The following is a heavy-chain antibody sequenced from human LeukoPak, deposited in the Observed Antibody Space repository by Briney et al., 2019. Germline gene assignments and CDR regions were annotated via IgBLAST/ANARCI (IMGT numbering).Heavy chain of an antibody. CDR1: GGTFSSYA. CDR2: IIPIFGTA. J-gene: IGHJ1*01. CDR3: ARGYYDILTGYYKSYFQH. D-gene: IGHD3-9*01. V-gene: IGHV1-69*05. Sequence: SVKVSCKASGGTFSSYAISWVRQAPGQGLEWMGGIIPIFGTANYTQKFQGRVTMTRDTSTSTVYMELSSLRSEDTAVYYCARGYYDILTGYYKSYFQHWGQGTLVTVSS.